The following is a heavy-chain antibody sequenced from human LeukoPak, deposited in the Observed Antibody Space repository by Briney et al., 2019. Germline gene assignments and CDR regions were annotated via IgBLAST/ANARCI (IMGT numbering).Heavy chain of an antibody. J-gene: IGHJ4*02. Sequence: SVKVSCKASGGTFSSYAISWVRQAPGQGLEWMGRIIPILGIANYVQKFQGRVTITADTSTSTAYMELSSLRSEDTAVYYCARDSLKGVVVPAAMYYWGQGTLVTVSS. V-gene: IGHV1-69*04. CDR2: IIPILGIA. D-gene: IGHD2-2*01. CDR3: ARDSLKGVVVPAAMYY. CDR1: GGTFSSYA.